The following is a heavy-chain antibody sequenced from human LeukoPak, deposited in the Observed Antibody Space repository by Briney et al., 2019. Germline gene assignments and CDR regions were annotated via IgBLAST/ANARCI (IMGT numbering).Heavy chain of an antibody. V-gene: IGHV4-31*03. J-gene: IGHJ4*02. D-gene: IGHD1-14*01. Sequence: SETLSLTCTVSGGSISSGGYYWSWIRQHPGKGLEWIGYIYYSGSTYYNPSLKSRVTISEDTSKNQFSLKLSSVTAADTAVYYSARASGGASFDYWGQGTLVTVSS. CDR1: GGSISSGGYY. CDR3: ARASGGASFDY. CDR2: IYYSGST.